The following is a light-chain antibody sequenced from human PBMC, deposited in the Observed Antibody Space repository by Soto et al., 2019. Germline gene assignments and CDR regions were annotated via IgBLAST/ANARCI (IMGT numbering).Light chain of an antibody. CDR2: DVS. CDR3: QQYNVSPST. Sequence: DIQMTQSPSTLSASVGDTVTITCRASQSFGSWLAWYQQKPGQAPKLLIYDVSTLEYGVPSRFSGSGSGTDFALTISSLQPDDFATYYCQQYNVSPSTFGQGTKLEIK. V-gene: IGKV1-5*01. CDR1: QSFGSW. J-gene: IGKJ2*02.